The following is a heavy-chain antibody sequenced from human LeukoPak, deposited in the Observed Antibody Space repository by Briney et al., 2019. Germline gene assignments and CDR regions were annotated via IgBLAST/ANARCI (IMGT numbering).Heavy chain of an antibody. CDR2: IYYSGST. CDR3: ARRRGYNFGSWFDP. D-gene: IGHD5-24*01. V-gene: IGHV4-59*01. CDR1: GGSISSYY. Sequence: SGTLSLTCTVSGGSISSYYWSWIRQPPGKGLEWIGYIYYSGSTNYNPSLKSRVTISVDTSKNQFSLKLSSVTAADTAVYYCARRRGYNFGSWFDPWGQGTLVTVSS. J-gene: IGHJ5*02.